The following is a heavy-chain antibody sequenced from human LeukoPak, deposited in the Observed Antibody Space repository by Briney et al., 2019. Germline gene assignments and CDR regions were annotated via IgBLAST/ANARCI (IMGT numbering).Heavy chain of an antibody. Sequence: SETLSLTCTVSGGSISSTSYCWDWVRQPPGKGLEWIGNVYYGGNTFYNSSLESRVTISVDMSKNQFSLKLTSLTAADTAVYYCARQRADYFYHYLDVWGKGTSVTVSS. V-gene: IGHV4-39*01. CDR3: ARQRADYFYHYLDV. J-gene: IGHJ6*03. CDR2: VYYGGNT. CDR1: GGSISSTSYC.